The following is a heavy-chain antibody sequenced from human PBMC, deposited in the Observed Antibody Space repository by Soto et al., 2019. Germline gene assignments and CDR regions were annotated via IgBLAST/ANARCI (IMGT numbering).Heavy chain of an antibody. J-gene: IGHJ6*02. CDR2: INPNSGGT. D-gene: IGHD3-3*01. Sequence: ASVKVSCKASGYTFTGYYMHWVRQAPGQGLEWMGWINPNSGGTNYAQKFQGRVTITRDTSASTAYMELSSLRSEDTAVYYCAREGIITIFGVVIPSYYYYGMDVWGQGTTVTVSS. CDR1: GYTFTGYY. V-gene: IGHV1-2*02. CDR3: AREGIITIFGVVIPSYYYYGMDV.